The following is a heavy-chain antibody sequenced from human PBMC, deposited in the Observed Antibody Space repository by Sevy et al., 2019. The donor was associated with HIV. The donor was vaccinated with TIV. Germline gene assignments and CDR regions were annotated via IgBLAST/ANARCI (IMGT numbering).Heavy chain of an antibody. D-gene: IGHD2-21*02. CDR2: ILPGDSDT. CDR1: GYDFDTYW. Sequence: GESLKISCQGSGYDFDTYWIGWVRQMPGKGLEWMGIILPGDSDTAYSPSFQGQVTISADKSSTTAYLQWSSLKASDSAMYLCARQGDSDGFDYWGQGTLVTVSS. J-gene: IGHJ4*02. CDR3: ARQGDSDGFDY. V-gene: IGHV5-51*01.